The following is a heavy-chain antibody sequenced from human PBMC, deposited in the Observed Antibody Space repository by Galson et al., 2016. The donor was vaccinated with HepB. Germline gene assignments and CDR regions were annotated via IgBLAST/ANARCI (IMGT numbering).Heavy chain of an antibody. CDR3: VGGSNSGNWFDP. V-gene: IGHV3-21*01. J-gene: IGHJ5*02. CDR1: GFTFRSYL. D-gene: IGHD1-26*01. Sequence: SLRLSCAASGFTFRSYLMNWVRQTPGKGLEWVSSVSSSSNYIYYADSVKGRFTISRDNAENSLFLHMNSLRAEDTAIYYCVGGSNSGNWFDPWGQGTLVTVSS. CDR2: VSSSSNYI.